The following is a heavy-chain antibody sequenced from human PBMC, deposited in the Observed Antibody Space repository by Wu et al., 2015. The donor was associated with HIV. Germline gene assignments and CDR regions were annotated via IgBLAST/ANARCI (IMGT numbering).Heavy chain of an antibody. CDR1: GYSFTDNY. CDR2: INPNSGGS. V-gene: IGHV1-2*02. J-gene: IGHJ1*01. Sequence: QVQLIQSGAEVXKPGASVKVSCKTSGYSFTDNYIHWVRQAPGQGLEWMGWINPNSGGSKSPQKFQGRVIMTRDTSVSTVYLELTRLKFDDTAMYYCAKDYGIVGSTLPEYFQHWGQGTLVTVSS. D-gene: IGHD1-26*01. CDR3: AKDYGIVGSTLPEYFQH.